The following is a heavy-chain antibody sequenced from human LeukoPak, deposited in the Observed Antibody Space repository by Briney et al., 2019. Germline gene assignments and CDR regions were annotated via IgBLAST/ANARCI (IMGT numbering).Heavy chain of an antibody. D-gene: IGHD1-1*01. Sequence: GGSLRLSCSASGXTFSSYAMHWVRQAPGKGLEWVSAISGGGHSTYYADSVKGRFTISRDNSKNTLYLQMNSLRAEDTAVYFCAKGLEPGAFDIWGQGTRVTVSS. CDR3: AKGLEPGAFDI. CDR1: GXTFSSYA. V-gene: IGHV3-23*01. CDR2: ISGGGHST. J-gene: IGHJ3*02.